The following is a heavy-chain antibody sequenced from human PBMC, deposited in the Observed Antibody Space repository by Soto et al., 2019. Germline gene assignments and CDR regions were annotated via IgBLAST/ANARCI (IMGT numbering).Heavy chain of an antibody. CDR3: VRLTGRSAYGLDV. CDR2: IDPSDSET. V-gene: IGHV5-10-1*01. J-gene: IGHJ6*02. D-gene: IGHD7-27*01. Sequence: GESLKISCQASGYTFTKNWISWVRQMPGKGLEWMGRIDPSDSETKYNPSVEGHVRLSVDKFISTAYLEWSSLKASDSAMYYCVRLTGRSAYGLDVWGQGTTVTVSS. CDR1: GYTFTKNW.